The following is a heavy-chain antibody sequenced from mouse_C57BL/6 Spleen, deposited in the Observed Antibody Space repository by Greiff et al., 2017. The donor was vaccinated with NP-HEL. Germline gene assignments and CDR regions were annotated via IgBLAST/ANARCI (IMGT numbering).Heavy chain of an antibody. D-gene: IGHD1-2*01. CDR3: TTVTTASYDYGFYAMDY. CDR1: GFNIKDDY. J-gene: IGHJ4*01. V-gene: IGHV14-4*01. Sequence: VQLQQSGAELVRPGASVKLSCTASGFNIKDDYMHWVKQRPEQGLEWIGWIDPENGDTEYASKFQGKATLTADPSSNTAYLQLSSLTSEDTAVYYCTTVTTASYDYGFYAMDYWGQGTSVTVSS. CDR2: IDPENGDT.